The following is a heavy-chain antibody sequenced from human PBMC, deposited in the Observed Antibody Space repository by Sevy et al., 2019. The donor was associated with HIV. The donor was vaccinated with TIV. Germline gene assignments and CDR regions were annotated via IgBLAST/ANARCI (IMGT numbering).Heavy chain of an antibody. CDR3: AKRGNYDSRYWYFDL. CDR2: IGGSGTST. CDR1: GFTFSCCA. V-gene: IGHV3-23*01. J-gene: IGHJ2*01. Sequence: GGSLRLSCEASGFTFSCCAMTWVRQTPGKGLEWVSTIGGSGTSTFYADSVRGRFIISRDNSKNTLFLQMNSLRAEDTAVYFCAKRGNYDSRYWYFDLWGPGTLVTVSS. D-gene: IGHD3-22*01.